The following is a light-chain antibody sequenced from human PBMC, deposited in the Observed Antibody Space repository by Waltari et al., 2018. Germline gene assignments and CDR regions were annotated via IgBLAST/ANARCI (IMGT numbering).Light chain of an antibody. J-gene: IGKJ2*01. V-gene: IGKV1-39*01. Sequence: DLQLTQSPSSLSASVGDRVTITCRASQSISSYLNCYQQKPGKAPKLLIYAASSLQSGVPSRFSGSGSGTDFTLTISSLQPEDFATYYCQQSYSTPMYTFGQGTKLEIK. CDR2: AAS. CDR3: QQSYSTPMYT. CDR1: QSISSY.